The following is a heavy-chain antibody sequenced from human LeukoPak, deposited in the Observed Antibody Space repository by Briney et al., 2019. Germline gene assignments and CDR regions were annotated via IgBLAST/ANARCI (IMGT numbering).Heavy chain of an antibody. CDR1: GGSFSGYY. CDR3: ARRANYYGSGSYLGY. D-gene: IGHD3-10*01. V-gene: IGHV4-34*01. Sequence: SETLSLTCAVYGGSFSGYYWSWIRQPPGKGLEWIGEINHGGSTNYNPSLKSRVTISVDTSKNQFSLKLSSVTAADTAVYYCARRANYYGSGSYLGYWGQGTLVTVSS. J-gene: IGHJ4*02. CDR2: INHGGST.